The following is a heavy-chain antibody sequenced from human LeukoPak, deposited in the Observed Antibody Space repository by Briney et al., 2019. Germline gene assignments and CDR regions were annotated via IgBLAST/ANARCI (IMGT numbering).Heavy chain of an antibody. J-gene: IGHJ4*02. Sequence: SETLSLTCTVSGGSISSNNYYWGWIRQPPGKGLEWIGSIYYSGSTFYNPSLKSRITISVDTSKNQFSLKLSSVTAADTAIYYCARGFMYTNGWYYFDYWGQGTLVTASS. CDR2: IYYSGST. V-gene: IGHV4-39*01. CDR3: ARGFMYTNGWYYFDY. D-gene: IGHD2-8*01. CDR1: GGSISSNNYY.